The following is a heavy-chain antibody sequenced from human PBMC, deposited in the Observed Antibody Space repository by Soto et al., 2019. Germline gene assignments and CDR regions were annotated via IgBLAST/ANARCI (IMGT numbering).Heavy chain of an antibody. CDR1: GYTFTSYG. V-gene: IGHV1-18*01. D-gene: IGHD4-17*01. CDR3: ARDVRSHDYGHYYYGMDV. J-gene: IGHJ6*02. Sequence: QVQLVQSGAEVNKPGASVKVSCKASGYTFTSYGISWVRQAPGQGLEWMGWNSIYNGNTNYAQKIQGRATMTTDTXTXTXXMELRSLRSDDTAVYYCARDVRSHDYGHYYYGMDVWGQGTTVTVSS. CDR2: NSIYNGNT.